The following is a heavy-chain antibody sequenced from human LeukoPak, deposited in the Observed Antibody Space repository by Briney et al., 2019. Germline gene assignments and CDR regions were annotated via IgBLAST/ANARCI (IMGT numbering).Heavy chain of an antibody. Sequence: GGSLRLSCAASGFTFSSYAMSWVRQAPGKGLEWVAVISYDGSNKYYADSVKGRFTISRDNSKNTLYLQMNSLRAEDTAVYYCASYYDSSGYGFDYWGQGTLVTVSS. CDR1: GFTFSSYA. J-gene: IGHJ4*02. D-gene: IGHD3-22*01. CDR3: ASYYDSSGYGFDY. V-gene: IGHV3-30-3*01. CDR2: ISYDGSNK.